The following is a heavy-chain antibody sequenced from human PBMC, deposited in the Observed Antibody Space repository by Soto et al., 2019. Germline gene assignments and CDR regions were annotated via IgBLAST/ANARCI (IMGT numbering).Heavy chain of an antibody. CDR1: GFTFSSYA. V-gene: IGHV3-23*01. J-gene: IGHJ4*02. Sequence: EVQLLESGGGLVQPGGSLRLSCAASGFTFSSYAMSWVRQAPGKGLEWVSEISGSGGSTYYADSVKGRFTISRDNSKNTLYLQMNSLRAEDTAVYYCAKDRIAARLFDYWGQGTLVTVSS. CDR2: ISGSGGST. CDR3: AKDRIAARLFDY. D-gene: IGHD6-6*01.